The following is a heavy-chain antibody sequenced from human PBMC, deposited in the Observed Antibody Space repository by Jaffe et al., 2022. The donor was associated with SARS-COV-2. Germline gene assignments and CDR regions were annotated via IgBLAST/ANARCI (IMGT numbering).Heavy chain of an antibody. J-gene: IGHJ3*02. D-gene: IGHD3-10*01. Sequence: QVQLVQSGAEVKKPGASVKVSCKVSGYTLTELSMHWVRQAPGKGLEWMGGFDPEDGETIYAQKFQGRVTMTEDTSTDTAYMELSSLRSEDTAVYYCATVPLYYGSGRRAFDIWGQGTMVTVSS. CDR3: ATVPLYYGSGRRAFDI. CDR1: GYTLTELS. CDR2: FDPEDGET. V-gene: IGHV1-24*01.